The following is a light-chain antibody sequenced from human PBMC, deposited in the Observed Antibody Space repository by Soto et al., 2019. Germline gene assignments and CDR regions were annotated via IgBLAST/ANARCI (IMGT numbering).Light chain of an antibody. J-gene: IGKJ5*01. CDR1: LGLRGTY. Sequence: DIVMTHSPATLSLSQGERATLSCMSSLGLRGTYLARHQQNPGLAPRLPIYRGASRSTAIPDRLRGSGTGTDFTLNLSRLEPKDFAVYYCQQYGDSPITFGQGTRLESK. V-gene: IGKV3-20*01. CDR3: QQYGDSPIT. CDR2: RGA.